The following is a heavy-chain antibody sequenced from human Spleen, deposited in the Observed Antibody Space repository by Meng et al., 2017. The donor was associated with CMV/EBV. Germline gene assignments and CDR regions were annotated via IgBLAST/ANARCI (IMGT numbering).Heavy chain of an antibody. J-gene: IGHJ4*02. Sequence: SVKVSCKASGGAFNTHGLIWVRQAPGQGLERMGGIIPTFGSADYAQKFYGRLSIDTDEPARTVFMELRSLTSDDTAIYYCARALQPSACTGTSCDVSMEGWLWGQGTLVTVSS. CDR1: GGAFNTHG. V-gene: IGHV1-69*05. CDR3: ARALQPSACTGTSCDVSMEGWL. D-gene: IGHD1-14*01. CDR2: IIPTFGSA.